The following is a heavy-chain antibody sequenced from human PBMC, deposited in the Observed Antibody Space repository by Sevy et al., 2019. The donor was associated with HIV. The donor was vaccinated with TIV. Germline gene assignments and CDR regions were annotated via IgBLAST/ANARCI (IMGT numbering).Heavy chain of an antibody. V-gene: IGHV3-30-3*01. CDR2: ISYDGSNK. J-gene: IGHJ6*02. CDR1: GFTFSSYA. CDR3: AGGRVGGGYYYYYGMDV. D-gene: IGHD3-16*01. Sequence: GGSLRLSCAASGFTFSSYAMHWVRQAPGKGLEWVAVISYDGSNKYYADSVKGRFTISRDNSKNTLYLEMNSLRAEDPAVYYCAGGRVGGGYYYYYGMDVWGQGTTVTVSS.